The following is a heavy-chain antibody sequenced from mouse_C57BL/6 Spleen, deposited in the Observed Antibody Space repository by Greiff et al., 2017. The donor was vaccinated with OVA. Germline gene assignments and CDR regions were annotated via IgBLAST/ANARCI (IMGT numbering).Heavy chain of an antibody. D-gene: IGHD1-1*01. CDR2: IYPRSGNT. V-gene: IGHV1-81*01. CDR3: ARRDYYGSRAMDY. CDR1: GYTFTSYG. J-gene: IGHJ4*01. Sequence: QVQLKESGAELARPGASVKLSCKASGYTFTSYGISWVKQRTGQGLEWIGEIYPRSGNTYYNEKFKGKATLTADKSSSTAYMELRSLTSEDSAVYFCARRDYYGSRAMDYWGQGTSVTVSS.